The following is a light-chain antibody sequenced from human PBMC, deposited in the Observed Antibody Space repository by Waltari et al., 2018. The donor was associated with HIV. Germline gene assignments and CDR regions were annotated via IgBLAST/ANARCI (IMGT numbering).Light chain of an antibody. CDR3: SSYTSSSTLEDVV. J-gene: IGLJ2*01. CDR1: SSDVGGYNY. V-gene: IGLV2-14*01. Sequence: QSALTQPASVSGSPGQSITISCTGTSSDVGGYNYVSWYQQHPGKAPKLMIYDVSKRPSGVSNRFSGSKSCNTASLTISGLQAEDEADYYCSSYTSSSTLEDVVFGGGTKLTVL. CDR2: DVS.